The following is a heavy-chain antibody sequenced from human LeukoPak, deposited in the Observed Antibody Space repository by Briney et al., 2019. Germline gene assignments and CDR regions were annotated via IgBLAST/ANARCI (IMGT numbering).Heavy chain of an antibody. CDR1: GFTSFSGHW. J-gene: IGHJ4*02. D-gene: IGHD5-24*01. CDR2: IRYDGSEK. V-gene: IGHV3-7*03. Sequence: GGSLRLSCTVSGFTSFSGHWMNWVRQAPGKGLEWVANIRYDGSEKGYGDSVEGRFIISRDNSKNSLYLQMNSLKASDTAMYYCARPVMATVDYWGQGTLVTVSS. CDR3: ARPVMATVDY.